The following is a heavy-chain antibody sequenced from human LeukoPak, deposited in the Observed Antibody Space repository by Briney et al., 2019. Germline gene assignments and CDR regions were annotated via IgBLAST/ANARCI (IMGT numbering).Heavy chain of an antibody. Sequence: ASVKVSCKASGGTFSSYAINWVRQAPGQGLEWMGIINPSGGSTSYAQKFQGRVTMTRDTSTSTVYMELSSLRSEDTAVYYCARDSVRQEGFDYWGQGTLVTVSS. CDR1: GGTFSSYA. V-gene: IGHV1-46*01. CDR3: ARDSVRQEGFDY. CDR2: INPSGGST. J-gene: IGHJ4*02. D-gene: IGHD6-19*01.